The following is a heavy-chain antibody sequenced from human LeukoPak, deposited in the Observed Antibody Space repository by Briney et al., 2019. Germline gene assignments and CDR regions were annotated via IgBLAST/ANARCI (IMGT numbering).Heavy chain of an antibody. V-gene: IGHV1-69*04. CDR3: ARDLNSHDYCSGGSCYIDY. D-gene: IGHD2-15*01. J-gene: IGHJ4*02. Sequence: ASVKVSCKASGGTFSSYAISWVRQAPGQGLEWMGRIIPILGIANYAQKFQGRVTITADKSTSTAYMELSSLRSEDTAVYYCARDLNSHDYCSGGSCYIDYWGQGTLVTVSS. CDR2: IIPILGIA. CDR1: GGTFSSYA.